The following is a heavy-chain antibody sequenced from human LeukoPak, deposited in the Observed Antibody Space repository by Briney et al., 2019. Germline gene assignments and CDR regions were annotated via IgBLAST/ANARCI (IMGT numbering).Heavy chain of an antibody. V-gene: IGHV4-61*08. Sequence: SQTLSLTCTVSGGSISSGDYYWSWIRQPPGKGLEWIGYIYYSGSTNYNPSLKSRVTISVGTSKNQFSLKLSSVTAADTAVYYCARRTYYDFSYFDYWGQGTLVTVSS. CDR1: GGSISSGDYY. CDR3: ARRTYYDFSYFDY. J-gene: IGHJ4*02. CDR2: IYYSGST. D-gene: IGHD3-3*01.